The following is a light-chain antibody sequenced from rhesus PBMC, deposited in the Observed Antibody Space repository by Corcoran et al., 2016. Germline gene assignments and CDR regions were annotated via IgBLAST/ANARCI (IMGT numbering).Light chain of an antibody. J-gene: IGKJ4*01. CDR1: QTISSS. CDR3: QQHNSRPLT. V-gene: IGKV1-44*02. Sequence: DIQMTQSPSSLSASVGDRVTITCRASQTISSSLAWYQQKLGKVPKLLFDAASSLESGVPSRFSGSGFGTEFTITISSLQPKDFATYYCQQHNSRPLTFGGGTKVEVK. CDR2: AAS.